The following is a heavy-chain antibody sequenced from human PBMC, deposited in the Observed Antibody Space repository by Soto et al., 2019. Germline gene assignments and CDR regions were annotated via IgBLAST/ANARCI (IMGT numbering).Heavy chain of an antibody. CDR3: ARAQDSSTSLESYYYYYYGMDV. J-gene: IGHJ6*02. D-gene: IGHD2-2*01. Sequence: QVQLVQSGAEVKKPGSSVKVSCTASGGTFSSYAISWVRQAPGQGLEWMGGIIPISGTANYAQKFQGRVTITADESTSTDYMELSSLRSEDTAVYYCARAQDSSTSLESYYYYYYGMDVWGQGTTVTVSS. V-gene: IGHV1-69*01. CDR2: IIPISGTA. CDR1: GGTFSSYA.